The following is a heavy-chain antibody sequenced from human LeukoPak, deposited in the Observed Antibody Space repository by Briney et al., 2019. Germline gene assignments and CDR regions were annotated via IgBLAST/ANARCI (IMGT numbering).Heavy chain of an antibody. CDR2: ISRRDDYT. D-gene: IGHD3-10*01. J-gene: IGHJ4*02. V-gene: IGHV3-23*01. CDR1: GCAFSSYA. Sequence: GGSLRLSCAASGCAFSSYAMSWVRQPPGKGLEWVSVISRRDDYTYYADSVKGRFTISRDNSKNTLYLQMNTLRAEDTAVYYCANDYRSGSLHDFWGQGTLVTVSS. CDR3: ANDYRSGSLHDF.